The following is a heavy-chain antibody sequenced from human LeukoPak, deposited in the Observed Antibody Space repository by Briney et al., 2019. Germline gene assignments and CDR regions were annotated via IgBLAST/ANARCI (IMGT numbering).Heavy chain of an antibody. CDR1: GFTFSSYN. CDR2: ISSSSSTI. Sequence: GGSLRLSCAASGFTFSSYNMNWVRQAPGKGLECVSYISSSSSTIYYADSVKGRFTISRDNAKNSLYLQMNSLRAEDTAVYYCASGNNCNYWGQGTLVTVSS. J-gene: IGHJ4*02. CDR3: ASGNNCNY. V-gene: IGHV3-48*01. D-gene: IGHD1-20*01.